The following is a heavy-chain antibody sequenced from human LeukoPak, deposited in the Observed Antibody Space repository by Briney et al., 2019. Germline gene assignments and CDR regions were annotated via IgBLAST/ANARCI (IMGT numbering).Heavy chain of an antibody. CDR2: IYHSGST. D-gene: IGHD2-2*01. J-gene: IGHJ3*02. CDR3: ARVGDIVVVPASDAFDI. V-gene: IGHV4-4*02. Sequence: PSETLSLTCAVSGGSISSSNWWSWVRQPPGKGLEWIGEIYHSGSTNYNPSLKSRVTISVDTSKNQFSLKLSSVTAADTAVYYCARVGDIVVVPASDAFDIWGQGTMVTVSS. CDR1: GGSISSSNW.